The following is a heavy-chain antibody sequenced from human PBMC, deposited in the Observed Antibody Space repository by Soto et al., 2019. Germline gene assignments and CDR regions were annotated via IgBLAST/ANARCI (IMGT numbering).Heavy chain of an antibody. J-gene: IGHJ4*02. CDR3: AKAPPLYDFWSGYYRGDY. Sequence: GGSLRLSCAASGFTFSSYGMHWVRQAPGKGLEWVAVISYDGSNKYYADSVKGRFTISRDNSKNTLYLQMNSLRAEDTAVYYCAKAPPLYDFWSGYYRGDYWGQGTLVTVSS. V-gene: IGHV3-30*18. CDR1: GFTFSSYG. D-gene: IGHD3-3*01. CDR2: ISYDGSNK.